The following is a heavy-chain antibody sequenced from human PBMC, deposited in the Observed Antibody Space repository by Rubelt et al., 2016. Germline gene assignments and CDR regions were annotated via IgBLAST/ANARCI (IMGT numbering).Heavy chain of an antibody. D-gene: IGHD4-17*01. CDR3: ARGYDYGDYAGGY. V-gene: IGHV4-34*01. J-gene: IGHJ4*02. CDR1: GGSFSGYY. Sequence: QVQLQQWGAGLLKPSETLSLTCAVYGGSFSGYYWSWIRQPPGKGLEWIGEINHSGSTNYNPSLKSRVTISVDTSKNQFSLKLSSVTAADTAVDYCARGYDYGDYAGGYWGQGTLVTVSS. CDR2: INHSGST.